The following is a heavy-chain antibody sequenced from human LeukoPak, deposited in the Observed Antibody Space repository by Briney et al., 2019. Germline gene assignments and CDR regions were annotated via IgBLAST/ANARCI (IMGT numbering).Heavy chain of an antibody. D-gene: IGHD2-21*02. Sequence: GESLRLSCAASGFTFSSYAMSWVRQAPGKGLEWVSAISGSGGSTYYADSVKGRFTISRDNSKNTLYLQMNSLRAEDTAVYYCAKDRGVSYCGGDCHDDYWGQGTLVTVSS. V-gene: IGHV3-23*01. CDR2: ISGSGGST. J-gene: IGHJ4*02. CDR3: AKDRGVSYCGGDCHDDY. CDR1: GFTFSSYA.